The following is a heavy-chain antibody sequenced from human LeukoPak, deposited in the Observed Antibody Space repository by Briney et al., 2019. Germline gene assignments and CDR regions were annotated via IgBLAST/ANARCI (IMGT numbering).Heavy chain of an antibody. CDR1: GYSISNGYY. CDR3: ASILTGYYGTDV. Sequence: SETLSLTCTVSGYSISNGYYWSWIRQPAGKGLEWIGRIYTSGSTNYNPSLKSRVTMSVDTSKNQFSLKLSSVTAADTAVYYCASILTGYYGTDVWGKGTTVTVSS. V-gene: IGHV4-4*07. J-gene: IGHJ6*04. CDR2: IYTSGST. D-gene: IGHD3-9*01.